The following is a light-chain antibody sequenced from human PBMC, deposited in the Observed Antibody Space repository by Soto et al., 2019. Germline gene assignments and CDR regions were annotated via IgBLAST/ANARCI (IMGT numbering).Light chain of an antibody. CDR1: RSVSDN. CDR3: QQYKNWPHT. CDR2: GAS. J-gene: IGKJ1*01. V-gene: IGKV3-15*01. Sequence: ETVMTQSPDTLSLSPGERATLSCRASRSVSDNLAWYQQRPGQGPRLLIYGASTRATGIPARFSGSGSGTEFTLTISSLQSEDFAVYFCQQYKNWPHTFGRGTKVDIK.